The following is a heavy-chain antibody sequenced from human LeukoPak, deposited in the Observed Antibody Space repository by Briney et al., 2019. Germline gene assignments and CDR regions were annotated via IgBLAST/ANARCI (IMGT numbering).Heavy chain of an antibody. CDR3: AKDPELRGGWYDTDY. V-gene: IGHV3-30*18. CDR2: ISYDESNK. J-gene: IGHJ4*02. D-gene: IGHD6-19*01. Sequence: GGSLRLSCAASGFTFSSYGMHWVRQAPGKGLEWVAVISYDESNKYYADSAKGRFTISRDNSKNTMYLQMNSLRAEDTAVYYCAKDPELRGGWYDTDYWGQGTLVTVSS. CDR1: GFTFSSYG.